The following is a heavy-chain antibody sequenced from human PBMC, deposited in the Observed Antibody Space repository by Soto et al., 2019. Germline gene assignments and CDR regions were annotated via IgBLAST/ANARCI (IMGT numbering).Heavy chain of an antibody. Sequence: ASVKVSCKASGCTFSSYAISWVRQAPGQGLEWMGGIIPILGTANYAQKFQGRVTITADKSTSTAYMELSSLRSEDTAVYYCARDRWGGNVHDAFDIWGQGTMVTVSS. D-gene: IGHD2-15*01. J-gene: IGHJ3*02. CDR3: ARDRWGGNVHDAFDI. V-gene: IGHV1-69*10. CDR1: GCTFSSYA. CDR2: IIPILGTA.